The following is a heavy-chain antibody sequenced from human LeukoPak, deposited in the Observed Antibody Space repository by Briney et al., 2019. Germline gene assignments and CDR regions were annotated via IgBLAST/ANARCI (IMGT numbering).Heavy chain of an antibody. J-gene: IGHJ4*02. D-gene: IGHD6-13*01. CDR2: INPNSGGT. CDR3: ARGGAAAYYDY. Sequence: ASVKVSCKASGYTITGYYMHWVRQAPGQGLEWMGRINPNSGGTNSAQKFQGRITMTRDTSISTAYMELSSLRSDDTAVYYCARGGAAAYYDYWGQGTLVTVSS. V-gene: IGHV1-2*06. CDR1: GYTITGYY.